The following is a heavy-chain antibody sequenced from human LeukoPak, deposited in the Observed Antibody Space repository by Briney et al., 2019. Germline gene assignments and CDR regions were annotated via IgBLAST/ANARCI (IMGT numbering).Heavy chain of an antibody. CDR3: ARDGQLPYYYYGMDV. V-gene: IGHV4-4*07. Sequence: SETLSLTCTVSGGSVSSYYWSWIRQPAGKGLEWIGRIYTSGSTNYNPSLKSRVTMSVDTSKNQFSLKLSSVTAADAAVYYCARDGQLPYYYYGMDVWGQGTTVTVSS. CDR2: IYTSGST. D-gene: IGHD6-6*01. CDR1: GGSVSSYY. J-gene: IGHJ6*02.